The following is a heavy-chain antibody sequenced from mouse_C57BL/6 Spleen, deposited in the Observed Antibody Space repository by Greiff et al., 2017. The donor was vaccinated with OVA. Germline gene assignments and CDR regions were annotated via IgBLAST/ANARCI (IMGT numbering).Heavy chain of an antibody. D-gene: IGHD2-1*01. V-gene: IGHV1-82*01. CDR1: GYAFSSSW. CDR3: ASYGNYGDY. Sequence: QVQLQQSGPELVKPGASVKISCKASGYAFSSSWMNWVKQRPGKGLEWIGRIYPGDGDTNYNGKFKGKATLTADKSSSTAYMQLSSLTSEDSAVYCCASYGNYGDYWGQGTTLTVSS. CDR2: IYPGDGDT. J-gene: IGHJ2*01.